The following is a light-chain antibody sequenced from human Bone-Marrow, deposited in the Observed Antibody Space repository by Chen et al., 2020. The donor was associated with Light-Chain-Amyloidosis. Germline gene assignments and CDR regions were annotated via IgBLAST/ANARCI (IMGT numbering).Light chain of an antibody. Sequence: QSALTQPASVSGSPGQSITISCTGTSSDVGGYNYVSWYQQHPGKAPKLMIYDVSNRPSGVSNRFCGSKSGNTASLTISGLQAEDEADYYCSSYTSSSTVFGGGTKLTVL. J-gene: IGLJ2*01. CDR2: DVS. CDR1: SSDVGGYNY. CDR3: SSYTSSSTV. V-gene: IGLV2-14*01.